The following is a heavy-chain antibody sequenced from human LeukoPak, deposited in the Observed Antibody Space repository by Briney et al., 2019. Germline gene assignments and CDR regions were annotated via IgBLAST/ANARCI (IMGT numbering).Heavy chain of an antibody. CDR2: IYYTGST. CDR1: AGSINNYY. D-gene: IGHD6-19*01. CDR3: TRAPGSAYYPYYYMDV. V-gene: IGHV4-59*01. J-gene: IGHJ6*03. Sequence: SETLSLTCTVSAGSINNYYWSWIRQPPGKGLEWVGYIYYTGSTNYNPSLKSRVTMSVNTSKNQFSLNLSSVTAADTAEYYCTRAPGSAYYPYYYMDVWGKGTTVTVSS.